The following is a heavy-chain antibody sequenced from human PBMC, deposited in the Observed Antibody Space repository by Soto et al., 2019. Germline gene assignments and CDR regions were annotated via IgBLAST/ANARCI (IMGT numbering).Heavy chain of an antibody. Sequence: GESLKISCKGSGYSFTSYWISWVRQMPGKGLEWMGRIDPSDSYINYSPSFQGHVTISADKSISTAYLQWSGLKDSDTAMYYCARHESGWSSGGWFGPWGQGTLVTVSS. J-gene: IGHJ5*02. V-gene: IGHV5-10-1*01. D-gene: IGHD6-19*01. CDR3: ARHESGWSSGGWFGP. CDR1: GYSFTSYW. CDR2: IDPSDSYI.